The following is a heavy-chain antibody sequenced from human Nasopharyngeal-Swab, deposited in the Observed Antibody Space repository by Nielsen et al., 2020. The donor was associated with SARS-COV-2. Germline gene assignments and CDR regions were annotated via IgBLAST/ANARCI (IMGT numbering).Heavy chain of an antibody. CDR3: AREGSFVAPDTFDR. V-gene: IGHV3-48*02. CDR1: GFTFSNYN. J-gene: IGHJ4*02. CDR2: ISKSSSNV. D-gene: IGHD5-12*01. Sequence: GESLKIPCAASGFTFSNYNMHWVRQAPGKGLEWISYISKSSSNVYYADSVKGRITISRDNAKSSLYLQMNRLTNEDTAVYYCAREGSFVAPDTFDRWGQGTLVTVSS.